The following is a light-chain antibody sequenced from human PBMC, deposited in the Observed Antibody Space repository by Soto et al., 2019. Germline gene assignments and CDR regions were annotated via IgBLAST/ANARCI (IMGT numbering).Light chain of an antibody. J-gene: IGKJ1*01. Sequence: EIVMTQSPATLSVSPGERATLSCRASQSVSSNLAWYQQKHGQAPRLLIYGASTRATGIPARFSGSGSGTDFTLTFSSLQSEDFPIYYCQQYNNWPRTFGQGTKVDIK. CDR3: QQYNNWPRT. V-gene: IGKV3-15*01. CDR2: GAS. CDR1: QSVSSN.